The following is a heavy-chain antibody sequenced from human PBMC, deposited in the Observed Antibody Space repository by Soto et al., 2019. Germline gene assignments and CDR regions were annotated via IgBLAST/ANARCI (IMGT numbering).Heavy chain of an antibody. V-gene: IGHV3-7*01. Sequence: PGGSLRLSCVASGFTFSSYWMSWVRQAPGKGPEWVANIKHYGSEKYYVDSVKGRFTISRDNAKNSLYLQMNSLRAEDTAVYYCARTTYSDYWGQGTLVTVSS. CDR1: GFTFSSYW. CDR2: IKHYGSEK. CDR3: ARTTYSDY. J-gene: IGHJ4*01.